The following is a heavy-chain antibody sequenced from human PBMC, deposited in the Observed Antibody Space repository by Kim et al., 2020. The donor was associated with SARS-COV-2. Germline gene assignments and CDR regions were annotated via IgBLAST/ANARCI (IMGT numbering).Heavy chain of an antibody. Sequence: SETLSLTCTVSGGSISSSSYYWGWIRQPPGKGLEWIGSIYYSGSTYYNPSLKSRVTISVDTSKNQFSLKLSSVTAADTAVYYCARRPPTGYCSSTSCYGDYWGQGTLVTVSS. J-gene: IGHJ4*02. CDR1: GGSISSSSYY. CDR3: ARRPPTGYCSSTSCYGDY. V-gene: IGHV4-39*01. D-gene: IGHD2-2*01. CDR2: IYYSGST.